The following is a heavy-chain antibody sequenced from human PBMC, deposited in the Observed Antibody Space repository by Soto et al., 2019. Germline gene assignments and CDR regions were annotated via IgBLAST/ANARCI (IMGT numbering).Heavy chain of an antibody. D-gene: IGHD5-12*01. CDR3: ARKNIVATKAPFDY. CDR1: GYSFTNYW. Sequence: PXXSLKISFKGSGYSFTNYWICWVRQMPGKGLEWMGIIYPGDSDTRYSPSFQGQVTISADKSISTAYLQWSSLKASDTAMYYCARKNIVATKAPFDYWGQGTLVTVSS. V-gene: IGHV5-51*01. CDR2: IYPGDSDT. J-gene: IGHJ4*02.